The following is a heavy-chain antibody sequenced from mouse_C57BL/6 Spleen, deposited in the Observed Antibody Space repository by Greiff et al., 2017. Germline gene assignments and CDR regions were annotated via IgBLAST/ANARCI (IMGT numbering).Heavy chain of an antibody. CDR3: AGEGAGTWYFDY. D-gene: IGHD4-1*01. CDR2: IFPGGGDT. J-gene: IGHJ2*01. CDR1: GYAFSSYW. Sequence: VQLQQSGPELVKPGASVKISCKASGYAFSSYWIKWVKQRPGKGLEWIGGIFPGGGDTNYNGKFKGKATLTADTSSSTAYMQLSSLTSEESAVYCCAGEGAGTWYFDYWGQGTTLTVSS. V-gene: IGHV1-82*01.